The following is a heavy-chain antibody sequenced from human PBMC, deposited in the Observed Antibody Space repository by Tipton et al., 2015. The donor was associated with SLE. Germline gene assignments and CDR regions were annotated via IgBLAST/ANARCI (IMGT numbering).Heavy chain of an antibody. CDR1: GFTFSSYA. J-gene: IGHJ4*02. V-gene: IGHV3-23*01. Sequence: SLRLSCAASGFTFSSYAMSWVRQAPGKGLEWVSAISGSGGSTYYADSVKGRFTISRDNSKNTLYLQMNSLRAEDTAVYYCASGERQLACFDYWGQGTLVTVSS. CDR3: ASGERQLACFDY. CDR2: ISGSGGST. D-gene: IGHD6-13*01.